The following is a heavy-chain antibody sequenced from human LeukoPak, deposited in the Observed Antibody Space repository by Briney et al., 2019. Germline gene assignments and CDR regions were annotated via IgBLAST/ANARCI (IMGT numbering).Heavy chain of an antibody. CDR1: GYTFTAYY. D-gene: IGHD3-10*01. V-gene: IGHV1-2*02. Sequence: ASVKVSCKASGYTFTAYYIHWVRQAPGQGLEWMGWINPNSGGTNYAQKFQGRVTMTRDTSSSTAYMELSGLRSDDTAVYYCARDHSYYDSGSYSNVDYWGQGTLVTVSS. CDR2: INPNSGGT. J-gene: IGHJ4*02. CDR3: ARDHSYYDSGSYSNVDY.